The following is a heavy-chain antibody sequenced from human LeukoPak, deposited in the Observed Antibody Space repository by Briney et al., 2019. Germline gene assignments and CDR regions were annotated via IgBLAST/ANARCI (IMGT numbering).Heavy chain of an antibody. V-gene: IGHV4-59*08. D-gene: IGHD3-16*02. CDR2: IYVTGST. J-gene: IGHJ6*03. CDR3: ARHIGGGIEDMDV. CDR1: GGSIGTYY. Sequence: SETLSLTCIVSGGSIGTYYWSWIRQSPGKGLEWIGYIYVTGSTRYNPYLQSRVTISVDTSRNQFFLKMSSVTAADTAVYYCARHIGGGIEDMDVWGTRTKVTVSS.